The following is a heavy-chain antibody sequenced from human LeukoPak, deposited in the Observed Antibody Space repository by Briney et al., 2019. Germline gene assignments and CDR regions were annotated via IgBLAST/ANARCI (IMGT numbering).Heavy chain of an antibody. Sequence: GGSLRLSCAASGFTFSSYAMSWVRQAPGKGLEWVSAISGSGGSTYYADSVKGRFTISRDNSKNTLYLQMNSLRAEDTAVYYCAKAGNPYHVDTAMRPNDYWGQGTLVTVSS. V-gene: IGHV3-23*01. D-gene: IGHD5-18*01. CDR3: AKAGNPYHVDTAMRPNDY. CDR2: ISGSGGST. J-gene: IGHJ4*02. CDR1: GFTFSSYA.